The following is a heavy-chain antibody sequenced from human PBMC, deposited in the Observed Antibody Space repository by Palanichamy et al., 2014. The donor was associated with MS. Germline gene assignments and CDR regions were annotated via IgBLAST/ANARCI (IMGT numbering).Heavy chain of an antibody. J-gene: IGHJ3*02. CDR2: ISSRSSYI. D-gene: IGHD2-2*01. Sequence: EVQLVESGGGLVKPGGSLRLSCAASGFSFSSYSLNWVRQAPGKGLEWVSSISSRSSYIYYADSVKGRFTISRDNAKNSLYLQMNSLRAEDTAVYYCARGDRYCSTTSCPDAFDIWGQGTMVTVSS. CDR3: ARGDRYCSTTSCPDAFDI. CDR1: GFSFSSYS. V-gene: IGHV3-21*01.